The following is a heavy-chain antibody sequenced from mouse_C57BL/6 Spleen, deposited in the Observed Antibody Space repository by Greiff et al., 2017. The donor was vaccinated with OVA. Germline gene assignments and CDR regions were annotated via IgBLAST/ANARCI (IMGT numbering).Heavy chain of an antibody. V-gene: IGHV14-2*01. CDR2: IDPEDGET. J-gene: IGHJ1*03. CDR3: ARSDYYGSSYGYFDV. CDR1: GFNIKDYY. Sequence: VQLQQSGAELVKPGASVKLSCTASGFNIKDYYMHWVKQRTEQGLEWIGRIDPEDGETKSAPNFPGTATITADTASNTAYLQLSSLTSEDTAVYYCARSDYYGSSYGYFDVWGTGTTVTVSS. D-gene: IGHD1-1*01.